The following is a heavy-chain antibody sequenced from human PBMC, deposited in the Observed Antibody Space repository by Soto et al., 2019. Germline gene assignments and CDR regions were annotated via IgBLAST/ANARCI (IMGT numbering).Heavy chain of an antibody. J-gene: IGHJ4*02. V-gene: IGHV1-2*02. CDR1: GYTFTGYY. Sequence: ASVKVSCKASGYTFTGYYMRWVRQAPGQGLEWMGWINPNSGGTNYAQKFQGRVTMTRDTSISTAYMELSRLRSDDTAVYYCARVEQLWSTSSGDFDYWGQGTLVTVSS. CDR3: ARVEQLWSTSSGDFDY. CDR2: INPNSGGT. D-gene: IGHD5-18*01.